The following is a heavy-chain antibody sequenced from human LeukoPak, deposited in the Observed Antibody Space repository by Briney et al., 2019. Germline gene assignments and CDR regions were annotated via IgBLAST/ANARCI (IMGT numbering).Heavy chain of an antibody. Sequence: GESLKISCQGSGYNFPIYWIGWVRQMPGQGLEWMGIIYPDDSNTIYGPSFQGQVTISADKSISTAYLQWSSLKASDTAMYYCARRAIAAAGNWFDPWGQGTLVTVSS. V-gene: IGHV5-51*01. CDR3: ARRAIAAAGNWFDP. D-gene: IGHD6-13*01. CDR1: GYNFPIYW. J-gene: IGHJ5*02. CDR2: IYPDDSNT.